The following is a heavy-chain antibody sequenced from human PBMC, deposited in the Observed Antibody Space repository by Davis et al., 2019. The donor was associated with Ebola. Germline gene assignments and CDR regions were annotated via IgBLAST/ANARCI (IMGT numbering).Heavy chain of an antibody. Sequence: AASVKVSCKASGYTFIGYYMHWVRQAPGQGLGWMGRINPNSGDTNYAQKFQGRVTMTRDTSISTAYMELSRLRSDDTAVYYCASFSSTRLLLRIGTTFGYWGQGTLVTVSS. CDR1: GYTFIGYY. J-gene: IGHJ4*02. D-gene: IGHD3-22*01. CDR3: ASFSSTRLLLRIGTTFGY. CDR2: INPNSGDT. V-gene: IGHV1-2*06.